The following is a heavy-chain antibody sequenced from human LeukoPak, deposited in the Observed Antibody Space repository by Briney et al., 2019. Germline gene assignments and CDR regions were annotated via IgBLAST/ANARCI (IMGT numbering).Heavy chain of an antibody. CDR2: IIPIFGTA. D-gene: IGHD3-16*01. CDR3: ARSGKGYYDYVWGSCIDY. CDR1: GGTFSSYA. V-gene: IGHV1-69*13. J-gene: IGHJ4*02. Sequence: SVKVSCKASGGTFSSYAISWVRQAPGQGLEWMGGIIPIFGTANYAQKFQGRVTITADESTSTAYMELSSLRSEDTAVYYCARSGKGYYDYVWGSCIDYWGQGTLVTVSS.